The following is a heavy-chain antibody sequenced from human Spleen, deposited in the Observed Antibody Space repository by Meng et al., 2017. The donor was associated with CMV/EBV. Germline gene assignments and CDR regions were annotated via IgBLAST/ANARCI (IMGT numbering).Heavy chain of an antibody. D-gene: IGHD2-2*01. J-gene: IGHJ6*02. Sequence: GESLKISCAASGFTFSSYWMTWVRQPPGKGLEWVADIRHDGSEKYYVDSVKGRFTIPRDNAANSLYLQMNSLRAEDTAVYYCTRDCSSVSCYGMDVWGQGTTVTVSS. V-gene: IGHV3-7*01. CDR2: IRHDGSEK. CDR3: TRDCSSVSCYGMDV. CDR1: GFTFSSYW.